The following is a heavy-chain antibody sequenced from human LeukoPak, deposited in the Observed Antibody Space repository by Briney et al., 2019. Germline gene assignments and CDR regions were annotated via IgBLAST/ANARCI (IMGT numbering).Heavy chain of an antibody. CDR3: ARGYPGIAAAGYFDY. D-gene: IGHD6-13*01. CDR1: GGSISSSSYY. CDR2: IYYSGST. Sequence: SETLSLTCTVSGGSISSSSYYWGWIRQPPGKGLEWIGSIYYSGSTYYNPSLKSRVTISVDTSKNQFSLKLSSVTAADTAVYYCARGYPGIAAAGYFDYWGQGTLVTVSS. V-gene: IGHV4-39*07. J-gene: IGHJ4*02.